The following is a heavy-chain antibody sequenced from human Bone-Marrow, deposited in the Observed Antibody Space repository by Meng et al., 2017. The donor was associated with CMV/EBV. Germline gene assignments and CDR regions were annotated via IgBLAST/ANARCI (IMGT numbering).Heavy chain of an antibody. D-gene: IGHD1-26*01. Sequence: GESLKISCAASGFTGFANYMGWVRQGPGRGLEWVSILYSGDSRYYRDSVKGRFTISRGNSRNTVDLEMTDLRAEDTAKYFCATNTQWEVPASWGPGNRVHGAS. CDR2: LYSGDSR. V-gene: IGHV3-53*01. J-gene: IGHJ5*02. CDR3: ATNTQWEVPAS. CDR1: GFTGFANY.